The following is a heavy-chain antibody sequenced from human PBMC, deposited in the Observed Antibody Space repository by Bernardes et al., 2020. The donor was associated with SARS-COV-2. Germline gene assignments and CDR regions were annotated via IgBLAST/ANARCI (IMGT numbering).Heavy chain of an antibody. D-gene: IGHD4-17*01. CDR2: IYNNGSS. Sequence: SETLSLTCTVSGGSISSHYWSWIRQPPGKGLEWIGSIYNNGSSNYNPSLKSRVTISVDTSKSQFSLKLSSMTAADTAVYYCARDPYGAILDHWYFDLWGRGTLVTVSS. J-gene: IGHJ2*01. V-gene: IGHV4-59*11. CDR3: ARDPYGAILDHWYFDL. CDR1: GGSISSHY.